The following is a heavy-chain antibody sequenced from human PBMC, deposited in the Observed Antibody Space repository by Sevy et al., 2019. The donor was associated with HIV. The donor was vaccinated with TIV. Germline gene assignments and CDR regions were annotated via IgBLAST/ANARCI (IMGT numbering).Heavy chain of an antibody. Sequence: GGSLRLSCAASGFTFNNCAMTWVRQAPGKGLEWVSAVSGGGDTTYYADSVKGRFTISRDNSKNTLYLQMNSLRAEDTAVYYCAKGGSTSGYYLNYFAYWGQGTLVTVSS. D-gene: IGHD3-22*01. CDR2: VSGGGDTT. V-gene: IGHV3-23*01. CDR1: GFTFNNCA. CDR3: AKGGSTSGYYLNYFAY. J-gene: IGHJ4*02.